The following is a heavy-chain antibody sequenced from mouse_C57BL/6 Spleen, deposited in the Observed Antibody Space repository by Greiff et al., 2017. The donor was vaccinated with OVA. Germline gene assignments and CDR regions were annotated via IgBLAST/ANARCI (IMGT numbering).Heavy chain of an antibody. J-gene: IGHJ1*03. D-gene: IGHD1-1*01. CDR3: ARSEYYGSSCLWYFDV. V-gene: IGHV1-54*01. CDR1: GYAFTNYL. Sequence: VQLQQSGAELVRPGTSVKVSCKASGYAFTNYLIEWVKQRPGQGLEWIGVINPGSGGTNYNEKFKGKATLTADKSSSTAYMQLSSLTSEDSAVYFCARSEYYGSSCLWYFDVWGTGTTVTVSS. CDR2: INPGSGGT.